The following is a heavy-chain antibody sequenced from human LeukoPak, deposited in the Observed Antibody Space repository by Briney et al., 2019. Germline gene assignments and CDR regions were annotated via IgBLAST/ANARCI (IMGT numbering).Heavy chain of an antibody. Sequence: SQTLSLTCTVSGGSISSGGYYWSWIRQHPGKGLEWIGYIYYSGSTCYNPSLKSRVTISVDTSKSQFSLKLSSVTAADTAVYYCARHYDTSGGAFDIWGQGTMVTVSS. D-gene: IGHD3-22*01. CDR1: GGSISSGGYY. V-gene: IGHV4-31*03. CDR2: IYYSGST. J-gene: IGHJ3*02. CDR3: ARHYDTSGGAFDI.